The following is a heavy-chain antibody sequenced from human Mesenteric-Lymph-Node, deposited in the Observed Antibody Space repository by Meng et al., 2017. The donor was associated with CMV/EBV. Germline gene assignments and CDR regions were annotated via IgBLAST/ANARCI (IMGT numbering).Heavy chain of an antibody. D-gene: IGHD2-15*01. V-gene: IGHV1-69*02. J-gene: IGHJ6*02. CDR1: GGTFSSYT. Sequence: SVKVSCKASGGTFSSYTISWVRQAPGQGLEWMGRIIPILGIANYAQKFQGRVTITADKSTSTAYMELTSLRSEDTAVYYCARTVVEAAAKYYYYGLDVWGQGTTVTVSS. CDR2: IIPILGIA. CDR3: ARTVVEAAAKYYYYGLDV.